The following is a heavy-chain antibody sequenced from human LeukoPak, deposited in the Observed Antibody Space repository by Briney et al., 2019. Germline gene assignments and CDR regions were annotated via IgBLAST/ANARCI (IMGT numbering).Heavy chain of an antibody. Sequence: GGSLRLSCAASGFTFDDYAMHWVRQAPGKGLEWVSGISWNSGSIGYADSVKGRLTISRDNAKNSLYLQMNSLKASDTAMYYCAIGPIAVAGRGGLDYWGQGTLVTVSS. J-gene: IGHJ4*02. CDR1: GFTFDDYA. D-gene: IGHD6-19*01. CDR3: AIGPIAVAGRGGLDY. CDR2: ISWNSGSI. V-gene: IGHV3-9*01.